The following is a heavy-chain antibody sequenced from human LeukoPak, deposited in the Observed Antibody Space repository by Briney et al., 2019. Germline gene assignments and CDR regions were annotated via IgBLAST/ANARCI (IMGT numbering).Heavy chain of an antibody. D-gene: IGHD6-19*01. CDR2: ISSSSSTI. V-gene: IGHV3-48*02. Sequence: GGSLRLSCVASGFTLRDNSMNWVRQSPGKGLKWVSYISSSSSTINYADSVKGRFTISRDNAKNSLYLQMNSLRDEDTAVYYCARGHSSGWPTFDFWGQGTLITVSS. J-gene: IGHJ4*02. CDR1: GFTLRDNS. CDR3: ARGHSSGWPTFDF.